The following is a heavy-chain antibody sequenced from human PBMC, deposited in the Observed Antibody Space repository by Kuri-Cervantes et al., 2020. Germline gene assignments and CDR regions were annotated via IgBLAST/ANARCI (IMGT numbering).Heavy chain of an antibody. Sequence: ASVKVSCKASGYTFTSYAMHWVRQAPGQRLEWMGWISAYNGNTNYAQNLQGRVTMTTDTSTSTAYMELRSLTSDDTAVYYCARGAVAGTPWFDPWGQGTLVTVSS. CDR3: ARGAVAGTPWFDP. J-gene: IGHJ5*02. CDR2: ISAYNGNT. CDR1: GYTFTSYA. V-gene: IGHV1-18*01. D-gene: IGHD6-19*01.